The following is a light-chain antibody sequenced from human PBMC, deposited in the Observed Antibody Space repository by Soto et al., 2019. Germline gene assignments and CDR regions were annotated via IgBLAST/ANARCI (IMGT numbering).Light chain of an antibody. CDR2: KAS. J-gene: IGKJ2*01. CDR3: QQYNSYPYT. V-gene: IGKV1-5*03. CDR1: QSISSW. Sequence: DIQMTQSPSTLSASVGDRVTITCRASQSISSWLAWYQQKPGKAPKLLIYKASDLESGVPSRFSGSGSETEFTLTISSLQPDDCATYYCQQYNSYPYTFGQGTKLEIK.